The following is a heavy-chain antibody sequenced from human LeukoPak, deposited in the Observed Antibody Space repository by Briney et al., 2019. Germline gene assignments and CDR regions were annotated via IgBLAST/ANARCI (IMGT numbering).Heavy chain of an antibody. D-gene: IGHD6-13*01. CDR1: GFTFSTYG. CDR3: ARGSSWDDYYYYMDV. CDR2: ISSSSDSI. V-gene: IGHV3-48*04. J-gene: IGHJ6*03. Sequence: PGGSLRLSCAASGFTFSTYGMTWVRQAPGKGLEWISYISSSSDSIKYADSVKGRFTSSRDNAKNSRYLQMNSLRAEDTAVYYCARGSSWDDYYYYMDVWGKGTTVTVSS.